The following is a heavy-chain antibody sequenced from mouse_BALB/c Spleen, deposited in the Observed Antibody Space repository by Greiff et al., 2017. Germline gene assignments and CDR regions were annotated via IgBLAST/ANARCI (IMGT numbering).Heavy chain of an antibody. J-gene: IGHJ3*01. V-gene: IGHV1S81*02. CDR3: TRSAARASFAY. CDR1: GYIFTSYY. CDR2: INPSNGGT. Sequence: QVQLQQSGAELVKPGASVKLSCKASGYIFTSYYMYWVKQRPGQGLEWIGGINPSNGGTNFNEKFKSKATLTVDKSSSTAYMQLSSLTSEDSAVYYCTRSAARASFAYWGQGTLVTVSA. D-gene: IGHD3-1*01.